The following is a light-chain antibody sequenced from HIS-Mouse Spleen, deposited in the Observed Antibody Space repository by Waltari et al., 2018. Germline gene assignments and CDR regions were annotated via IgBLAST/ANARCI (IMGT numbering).Light chain of an antibody. CDR3: SSYTSSSTV. V-gene: IGLV2-18*02. J-gene: IGLJ1*01. CDR2: EVS. Sequence: HSPLTRPPPVPGSPGQPVPIPSPGPSSNVGSYNRVSCYHQPPGTAPKLMIYEVSNRPSGVPDRFSGSKSGNTASLTISGLQAEDEADYYCSSYTSSSTVFGTGTKVTVL. CDR1: SSNVGSYNR.